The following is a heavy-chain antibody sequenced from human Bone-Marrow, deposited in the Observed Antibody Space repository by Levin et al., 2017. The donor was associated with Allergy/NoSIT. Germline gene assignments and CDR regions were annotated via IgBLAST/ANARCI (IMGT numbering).Heavy chain of an antibody. CDR3: ARGFLEWLPPTVYYNYYMDV. V-gene: IGHV4-59*01. CDR2: IYNRGNT. J-gene: IGHJ6*03. D-gene: IGHD3-3*01. Sequence: SETLSLTCTVSDDSINVYYWSWLRQSPGKGLEWIGYIYNRGNTNYNPSLKSRVTMSVDTSRNQFSLQLRSVTAADSAVYYCARGFLEWLPPTVYYNYYMDVWGRGTTVTVSS. CDR1: DDSINVYY.